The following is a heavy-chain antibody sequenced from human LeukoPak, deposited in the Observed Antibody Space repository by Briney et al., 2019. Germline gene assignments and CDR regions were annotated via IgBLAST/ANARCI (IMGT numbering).Heavy chain of an antibody. CDR2: ISGSGGST. V-gene: IGHV3-23*01. J-gene: IGHJ4*02. CDR1: GFTFSSYA. Sequence: GGSLRLSCAASGFTFSSYAMSWVRQAPGKGLEWVSAISGSGGSTYYADSVKGRFTISRNNAKNTLYLQMNSLRAEDTAVYDCAKRGEGPLDYWGQGTLVTVSS. D-gene: IGHD3-10*01. CDR3: AKRGEGPLDY.